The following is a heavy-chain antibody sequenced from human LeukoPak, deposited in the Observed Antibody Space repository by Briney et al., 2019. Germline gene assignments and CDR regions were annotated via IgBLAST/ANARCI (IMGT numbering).Heavy chain of an antibody. D-gene: IGHD3-22*01. CDR1: GFTFSTYA. V-gene: IGHV3-30-3*01. J-gene: IGHJ4*02. Sequence: SGGSLRLSCAASGFTFSTYAIHWVRQVPGKGLEWVAVISHDGNNEYYADSVKGRFTISRDSSKNMVYLQMNSLRAEDTAVYYCARDAYSRWVDYWGQGTLVTVSS. CDR2: ISHDGNNE. CDR3: ARDAYSRWVDY.